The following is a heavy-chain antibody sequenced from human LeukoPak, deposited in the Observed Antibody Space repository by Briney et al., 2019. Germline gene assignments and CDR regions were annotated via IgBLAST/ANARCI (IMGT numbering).Heavy chain of an antibody. V-gene: IGHV3-21*01. J-gene: IGHJ4*02. CDR1: GFTFSSYS. Sequence: GGSLRLSCAASGFTFSSYSMNWVRQAPGKGLEWVSSISSSSSYIYYADSVKGRFTISRGNAKNSLYLQMNSLRAEDTAVYYCAREPSQLGIAAAGTFDYWGQGTLVTVSS. CDR3: AREPSQLGIAAAGTFDY. CDR2: ISSSSSYI. D-gene: IGHD6-13*01.